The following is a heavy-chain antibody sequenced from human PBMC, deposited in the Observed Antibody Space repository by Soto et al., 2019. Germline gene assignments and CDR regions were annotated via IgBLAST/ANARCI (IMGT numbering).Heavy chain of an antibody. CDR3: ARDPTQRITIFGVVIDDYYYYGMDV. Sequence: VSVKVSFKACGYTFNSYGISLVRQAPGQGVEWVARTTAYNGNTNYAQKLQGRVTMTTDTSTSTAYMELRSLRSDDTAVYYCARDPTQRITIFGVVIDDYYYYGMDVWGQGTTVTVSS. CDR2: TTAYNGNT. D-gene: IGHD3-3*01. V-gene: IGHV1-18*04. CDR1: GYTFNSYG. J-gene: IGHJ6*01.